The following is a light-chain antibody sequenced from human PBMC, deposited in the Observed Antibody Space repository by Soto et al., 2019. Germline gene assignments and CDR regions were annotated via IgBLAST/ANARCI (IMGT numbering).Light chain of an antibody. Sequence: QSALTQPRSVSGSPGQSVTISCTGTSSDVGGYNYVSWYQQHPGKAPKLMLYYVSKRPSGVPDRFSGSKSGNTASLTISGLQAEDEADYYCCSYAGSYTFYVFGTGTKHTVL. CDR3: CSYAGSYTFYV. CDR1: SSDVGGYNY. CDR2: YVS. V-gene: IGLV2-11*01. J-gene: IGLJ1*01.